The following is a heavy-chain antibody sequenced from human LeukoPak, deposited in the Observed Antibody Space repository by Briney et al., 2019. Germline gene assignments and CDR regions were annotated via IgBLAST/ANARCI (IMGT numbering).Heavy chain of an antibody. J-gene: IGHJ4*02. V-gene: IGHV3-48*03. D-gene: IGHD3-10*01. CDR1: GFTFSSYE. CDR2: ISSSGRAI. CDR3: AKRAASGKYFDH. Sequence: PGGSLRLSCAGSGFTFSSYEMNWVRQAPGKGLEWVSYISSSGRAIYYADSVKGRFTVSRDNSKNTLYLQMNSLRAEDTAVYYCAKRAASGKYFDHWGQGTLVTVSS.